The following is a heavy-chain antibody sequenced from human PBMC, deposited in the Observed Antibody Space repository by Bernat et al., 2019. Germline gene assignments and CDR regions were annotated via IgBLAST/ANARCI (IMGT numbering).Heavy chain of an antibody. D-gene: IGHD3-10*01. Sequence: QVQLVESGGGVVQPGRSLRLSCAASGFTFSGYGLHWLRQVPGKGLEWVAVFSNDGSNKYYADSVKGRFSISRDNSKNSLYLQMNSLRAEDTAVYYCAKDGRGLTYYFDYWGQGIVVTVSS. V-gene: IGHV3-30*18. CDR2: FSNDGSNK. CDR1: GFTFSGYG. CDR3: AKDGRGLTYYFDY. J-gene: IGHJ4*02.